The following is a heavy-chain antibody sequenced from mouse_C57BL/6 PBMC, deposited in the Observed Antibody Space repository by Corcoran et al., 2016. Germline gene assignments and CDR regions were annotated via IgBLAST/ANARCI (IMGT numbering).Heavy chain of an antibody. Sequence: QVQLQQSGAELVKPGASVKISCKASGYAFSSYWMNWVKQRPGKCLEWIGQIYPGDGDTNYNGKFKGKATLTADKSSSTAYMQLSSLTSEDSAVYFCASSYDYDGYFDVWGTGTTVTVSS. J-gene: IGHJ1*03. CDR3: ASSYDYDGYFDV. D-gene: IGHD2-4*01. CDR1: GYAFSSYW. V-gene: IGHV1-80*01. CDR2: IYPGDGDT.